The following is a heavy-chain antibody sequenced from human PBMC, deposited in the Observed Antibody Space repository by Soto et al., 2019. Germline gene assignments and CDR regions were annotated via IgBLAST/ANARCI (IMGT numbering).Heavy chain of an antibody. CDR3: ARVKRLPYYDRSGYTFDY. Sequence: QVQLQESGPGLVKPSQTLSLTCTVSGGSISSGGYYWSWIRQHPGKGLEWIGYIYYSGSTYYNPSLKSRVTISVDTSKNQFSLKLSSVTAADTAVYYCARVKRLPYYDRSGYTFDYWGQGTLVTVSS. V-gene: IGHV4-31*03. CDR1: GGSISSGGYY. D-gene: IGHD3-22*01. CDR2: IYYSGST. J-gene: IGHJ4*02.